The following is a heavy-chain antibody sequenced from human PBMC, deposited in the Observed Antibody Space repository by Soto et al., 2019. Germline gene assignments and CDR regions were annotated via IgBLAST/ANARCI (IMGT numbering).Heavy chain of an antibody. CDR2: IYDSAST. D-gene: IGHD3-22*01. Sequence: QVQLQESGPGLVKPSETLSLTCTVSGGSISSYYWSWIRQPPGKGLEWIGYIYDSASTNYNPSLNSRVPISVDTSKNQFSLKLSSVSAADTAVYYCAGRFSGYYASWGQGTLVTVSS. J-gene: IGHJ5*02. CDR1: GGSISSYY. V-gene: IGHV4-59*01. CDR3: AGRFSGYYAS.